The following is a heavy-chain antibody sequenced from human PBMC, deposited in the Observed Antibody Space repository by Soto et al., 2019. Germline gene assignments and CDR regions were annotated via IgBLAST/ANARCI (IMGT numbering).Heavy chain of an antibody. CDR2: ISYRGNT. CDR1: GGSISSSTYY. J-gene: IGHJ3*02. V-gene: IGHV4-39*01. D-gene: IGHD1-1*01. CDR3: ARRDVYNDDAFDI. Sequence: AETLSRTCTVSGGSISSSTYYWGWIRQPPGMGLEWIASISYRGNTYYNPSLKSRITISVYTSKTQFSLRLSSVAAADTAVYYCARRDVYNDDAFDIWGQGIMVTVSS.